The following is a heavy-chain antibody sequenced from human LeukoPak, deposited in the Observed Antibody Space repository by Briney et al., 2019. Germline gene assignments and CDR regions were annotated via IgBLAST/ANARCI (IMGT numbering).Heavy chain of an antibody. CDR3: VKDSNYDFWSGYYKGFDN. D-gene: IGHD3-3*01. Sequence: PGGSLRLSCAASGFTSGFTFDDYGMNWVRQVPGKGLEWVSGISRDGGRTGYADSVQGRFTISRDNSRNSLHLRMNSLRVEDTAFYYCVKDSNYDFWSGYYKGFDNWGQGTLVTVSS. V-gene: IGHV3-20*04. CDR2: ISRDGGRT. J-gene: IGHJ4*02. CDR1: GFTFDDYG.